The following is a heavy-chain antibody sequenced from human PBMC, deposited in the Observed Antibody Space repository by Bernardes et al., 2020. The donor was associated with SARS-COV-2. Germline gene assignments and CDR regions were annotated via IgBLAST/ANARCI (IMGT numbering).Heavy chain of an antibody. Sequence: GGSLRLSCATSGFTFSIFGMHWVRQAPGKGLEWVSVISYDGGNTHYADSVKGRFTISRDNSKNTLYLQMNSLRAEDTAVYYCAKGGGSCYADSSGYAFDYWGQGTLVTVSS. CDR1: GFTFSIFG. V-gene: IGHV3-30*18. D-gene: IGHD3-22*01. J-gene: IGHJ4*02. CDR2: ISYDGGNT. CDR3: AKGGGSCYADSSGYAFDY.